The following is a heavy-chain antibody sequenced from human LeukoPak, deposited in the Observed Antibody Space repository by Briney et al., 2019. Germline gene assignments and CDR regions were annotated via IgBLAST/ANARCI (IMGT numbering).Heavy chain of an antibody. D-gene: IGHD2-21*02. CDR2: IYSGGST. V-gene: IGHV3-53*01. CDR1: GGSFSGYY. J-gene: IGHJ2*01. CDR3: ARGQRTYCGGDCPDWYFDL. Sequence: ETLSLTRAVYGGSFSGYYWSWIRQPPGKGLEWVSVIYSGGSTYYADSVKGRFTISRDNSKNTLYLQMNSLRAEDTAVYYCARGQRTYCGGDCPDWYFDLWGRGTLVTVSS.